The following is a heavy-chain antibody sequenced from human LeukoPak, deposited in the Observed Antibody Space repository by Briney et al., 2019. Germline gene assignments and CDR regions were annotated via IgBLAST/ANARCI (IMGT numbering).Heavy chain of an antibody. J-gene: IGHJ4*02. D-gene: IGHD3-10*01. CDR2: INHSGST. CDR3: ARRPPSYSDNSGTYYLGGFDY. V-gene: IGHV4-34*01. Sequence: SETLSLTCTVSGGSINNSYWTWIRQPPGKGLEWIGEINHSGSTNYNPSLKSRVTISVDTSKNQFSLNLNSVTAADTAVYYCARRPPSYSDNSGTYYLGGFDYWGQGTLVTVSS. CDR1: GGSINNSY.